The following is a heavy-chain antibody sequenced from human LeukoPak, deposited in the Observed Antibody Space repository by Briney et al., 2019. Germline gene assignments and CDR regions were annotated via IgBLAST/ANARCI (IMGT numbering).Heavy chain of an antibody. CDR1: GDSVSSNSAA. D-gene: IGHD5-12*01. V-gene: IGHV6-1*01. CDR2: TYYRSKWYN. CDR3: ARAYSGYAGWYARTVGYWFDP. Sequence: SQTLSLTCAISGDSVSSNSAAWHWIRQSPSRGLEWLGRTYYRSKWYNDYAVSVKSRITINPDTSKNQFSLQLNSVTPEDTAVYYCARAYSGYAGWYARTVGYWFDPWGQRTLVTVSS. J-gene: IGHJ5*02.